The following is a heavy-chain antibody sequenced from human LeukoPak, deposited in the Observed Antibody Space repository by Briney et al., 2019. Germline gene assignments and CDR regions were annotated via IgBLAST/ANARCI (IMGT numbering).Heavy chain of an antibody. D-gene: IGHD6-13*01. CDR2: IKQDGSET. CDR1: GITISNHW. V-gene: IGHV3-7*01. J-gene: IGHJ4*02. CDR3: AGWAYSSSWYWIDY. Sequence: GESLKISCAASGITISNHWMTWVRQAPGKGLEWVANIKQDGSETYYVDSVKGRFTISRDNAKNSLFLQMNSLRAEDTAVYYCAGWAYSSSWYWIDYWGRGTLVTVSS.